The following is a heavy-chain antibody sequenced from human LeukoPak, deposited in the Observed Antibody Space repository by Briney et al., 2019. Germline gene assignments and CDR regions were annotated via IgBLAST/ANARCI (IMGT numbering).Heavy chain of an antibody. CDR2: ISGSGGST. D-gene: IGHD3-10*01. CDR3: AKDLYGYYFDY. Sequence: GGSLRLSCAASGFTFSSYAMSWVRQASGKGLEWVSAISGSGGSTYYADSVKGRFTISRDNSKNTLHLQMNSLRAEDTAVYYCAKDLYGYYFDYWGQGTLVTVSS. V-gene: IGHV3-23*01. J-gene: IGHJ4*02. CDR1: GFTFSSYA.